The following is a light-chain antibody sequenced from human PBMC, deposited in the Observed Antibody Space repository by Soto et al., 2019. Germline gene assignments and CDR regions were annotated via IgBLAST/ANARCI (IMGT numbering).Light chain of an antibody. CDR2: LEGSGSY. CDR1: SGHSSYI. V-gene: IGLV4-60*02. J-gene: IGLJ3*02. CDR3: ETWDSNTHAV. Sequence: QLVLTQSSSASASLVSSVKLTCTLSSGHSSYIIAWHQQQPGKAPRYLMKLEGSGSYNKGSGVPDRFSGSSSGADRYLTISNLQFEDEADYYCETWDSNTHAVFGGGTKVTVL.